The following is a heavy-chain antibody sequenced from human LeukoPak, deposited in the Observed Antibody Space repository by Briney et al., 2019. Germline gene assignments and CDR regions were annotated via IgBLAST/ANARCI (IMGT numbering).Heavy chain of an antibody. D-gene: IGHD3-16*01. CDR2: ISSSSSTI. CDR1: GFTFSSYS. J-gene: IGHJ4*02. CDR3: ARDDYVWGSYRY. Sequence: GGSLRLSCGASGFTFSSYSMNWVRQAPWKGLEWVSYISSSSSTIYYADSVKGRFTISRDNAKNSLYLQMNSLRAEDTAVYYCARDDYVWGSYRYWGQGTLVTVSS. V-gene: IGHV3-48*01.